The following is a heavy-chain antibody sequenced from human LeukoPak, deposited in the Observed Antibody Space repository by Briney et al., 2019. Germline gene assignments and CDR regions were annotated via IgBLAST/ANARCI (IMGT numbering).Heavy chain of an antibody. D-gene: IGHD6-19*01. V-gene: IGHV4-59*01. Sequence: PSETLSLTCTVSGGSISSYYWSWIRQPPGKGLEWIGYIYYSGSTNYNPSLKSRVTISVDTSKNQFSLKLSSVTAADTAVYYCAIGWGFIAVTQGAFDIWGQGTMVTVX. CDR2: IYYSGST. J-gene: IGHJ3*02. CDR1: GGSISSYY. CDR3: AIGWGFIAVTQGAFDI.